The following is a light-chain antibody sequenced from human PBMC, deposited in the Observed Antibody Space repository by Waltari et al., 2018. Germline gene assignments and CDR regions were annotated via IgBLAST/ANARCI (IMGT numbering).Light chain of an antibody. CDR3: QAWDSSTVV. CDR1: KLGDKY. V-gene: IGLV3-1*01. CDR2: QDN. J-gene: IGLJ3*02. Sequence: SYELTQPPSVSVSPGQTAPIPCSGDKLGDKYVCWYQKKPGQSPVVVIYQDNNRPSGIPERFSGSNSGNTATLTISGTQALDEADYYCQAWDSSTVVFGGGTKLTVL.